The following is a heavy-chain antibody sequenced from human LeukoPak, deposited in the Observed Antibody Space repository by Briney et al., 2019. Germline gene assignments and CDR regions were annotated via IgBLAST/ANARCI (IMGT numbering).Heavy chain of an antibody. CDR3: ARVLLRGVPGLDY. D-gene: IGHD3-10*01. Sequence: PGGSLRLSCAASGFTFSSYWMSWVRQAPGKGLEWVSYISSSSSIIYYADSVKGRFTISRDNAKNSLYLQMNSLRDEDTAVYYCARVLLRGVPGLDYWGQGTLVTVSS. V-gene: IGHV3-48*02. CDR1: GFTFSSYW. J-gene: IGHJ4*02. CDR2: ISSSSSII.